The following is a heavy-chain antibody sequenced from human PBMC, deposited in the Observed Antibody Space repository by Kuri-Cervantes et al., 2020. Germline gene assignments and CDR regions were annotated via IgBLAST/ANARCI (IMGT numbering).Heavy chain of an antibody. CDR3: AISGVRWLQLGAFDI. V-gene: IGHV3-11*01. J-gene: IGHJ3*02. D-gene: IGHD5-24*01. CDR1: GFIFSDYY. Sequence: GGSLRLSCAASGFIFSDYYMSWIRQAPGKGLEWVSYISSSGSTIYYADSVKGRFTISRDNAKNSLYLQMNSLRAEDTAVYYCAISGVRWLQLGAFDIWGQGTMVTVSS. CDR2: ISSSGSTI.